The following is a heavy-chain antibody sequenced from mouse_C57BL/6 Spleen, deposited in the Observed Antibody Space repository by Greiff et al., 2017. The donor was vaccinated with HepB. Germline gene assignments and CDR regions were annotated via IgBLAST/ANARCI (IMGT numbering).Heavy chain of an antibody. D-gene: IGHD2-4*01. CDR3: ARETYYDYDWGFFDY. Sequence: EVKLVESGGGLVKPGGSLKLSCAASGFTFSSYAMSWVRQTPEKRLEWVATISDGGSYTYYPDNVKGRFTISRDNAKNNLYLQMSHLKSEDTAMYYCARETYYDYDWGFFDYWGQGTTLTVSS. V-gene: IGHV5-4*01. CDR1: GFTFSSYA. J-gene: IGHJ2*01. CDR2: ISDGGSYT.